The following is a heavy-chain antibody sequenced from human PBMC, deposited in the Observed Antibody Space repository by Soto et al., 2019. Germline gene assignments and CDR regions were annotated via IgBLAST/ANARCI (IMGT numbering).Heavy chain of an antibody. J-gene: IGHJ2*01. CDR2: ISGTGGGA. D-gene: IGHD2-21*01. V-gene: IGHV3-23*01. CDR3: AKSPVVVPRYFDL. Sequence: EVQLLESGGGLVQPGGSLRLSCAASGLTFSNYAMSWVRQAPGKGLEWVSIISGTGGGAFYADSVRGRFTITRDNSKSTVDLQMNSLRAEDTAVYFCAKSPVVVPRYFDLWGRGTPVTVSS. CDR1: GLTFSNYA.